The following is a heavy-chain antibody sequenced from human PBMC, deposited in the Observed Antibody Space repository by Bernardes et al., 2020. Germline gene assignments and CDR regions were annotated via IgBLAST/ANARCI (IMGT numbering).Heavy chain of an antibody. CDR3: ARDDYYDSSGLISS. CDR2: ISSSSSYI. Sequence: VWSLSLSCAASGFTFSSYSMNWVRQAPGKGLEWVSSISSSSSYIYYADSVKGRFTISRDNAKNSLYLQMNSLRAEDTAVYYCARDDYYDSSGLISSWGQGTLVTVSS. D-gene: IGHD3-22*01. V-gene: IGHV3-21*01. J-gene: IGHJ5*02. CDR1: GFTFSSYS.